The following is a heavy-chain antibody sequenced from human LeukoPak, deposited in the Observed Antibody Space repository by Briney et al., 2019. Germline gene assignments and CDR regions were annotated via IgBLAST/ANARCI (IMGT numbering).Heavy chain of an antibody. CDR2: IKQDGSDK. V-gene: IGHV3-7*02. D-gene: IGHD1-1*01. J-gene: IGHJ4*02. CDR1: GFTFSSYW. CDR3: ATYKNQLRTVYFDY. Sequence: GGSLRLSCAASGFTFSSYWMSWVRQAPGKGLEWVGNIKQDGSDKDYVDSVKGRFTISKDNAKNLLSLEMNGLRAEDTAVYYCATYKNQLRTVYFDYWGQGTLVTVSS.